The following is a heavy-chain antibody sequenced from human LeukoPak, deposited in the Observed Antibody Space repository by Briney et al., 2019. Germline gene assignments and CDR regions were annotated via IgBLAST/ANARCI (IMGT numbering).Heavy chain of an antibody. V-gene: IGHV4-59*08. D-gene: IGHD6-19*01. CDR1: GGSISTYY. CDR2: ISYSGAT. CDR3: ARNLPLRGGWPYNFDS. Sequence: SEPLSLTCTVSGGSISTYYWGWIRQPPGRGLEWIGYISYSGATNYSPSLKSRVTISVDTSKNQFSLKLSSVTATDTAVYYCARNLPLRGGWPYNFDSWGQGTLVTVSS. J-gene: IGHJ4*02.